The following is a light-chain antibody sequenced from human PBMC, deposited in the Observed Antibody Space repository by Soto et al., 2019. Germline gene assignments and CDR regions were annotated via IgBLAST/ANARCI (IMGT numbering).Light chain of an antibody. Sequence: QSVLTQPASVSGSLGQSITISCTGTSGDDGSFNLVSWYQQHPGKAPKLIIYEGSKRPSGVSNRFSGSKSGNTASLTISGLQAEDEADYYCCSYAGSNTFDVFGTGTKVTVL. CDR1: SGDDGSFNL. CDR3: CSYAGSNTFDV. V-gene: IGLV2-23*03. CDR2: EGS. J-gene: IGLJ1*01.